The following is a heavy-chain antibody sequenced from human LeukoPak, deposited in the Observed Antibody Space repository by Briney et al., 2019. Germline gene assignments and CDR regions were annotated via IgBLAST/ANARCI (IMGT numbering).Heavy chain of an antibody. D-gene: IGHD4-17*01. J-gene: IGHJ4*01. V-gene: IGHV1-8*01. CDR1: GYTFTSYD. CDR2: MNPNSGNT. CDR3: ASFGYGDYRYYFDY. Sequence: ASVKVSCKASGYTFTSYDINWVRQATGQGLEWMGWMNPNSGNTGYAQRFQGRVTMTRNTSISTAYMELSSLRSEDTAVYYCASFGYGDYRYYFDYWGQGTLVTVSS.